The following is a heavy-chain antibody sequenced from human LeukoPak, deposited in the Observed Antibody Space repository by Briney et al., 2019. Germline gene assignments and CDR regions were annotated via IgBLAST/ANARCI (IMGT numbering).Heavy chain of an antibody. Sequence: PSRTLSLTCTVSGGSISSGGYYWSWIRQHPGKGLEWIGYIYYSGSTYYNPFLKSRVTISVDTSKNQFSLKLSSVTAADTAVYYCARNTNDFWSGYYVVWGQGTLVTVSS. CDR2: IYYSGST. D-gene: IGHD3-3*01. V-gene: IGHV4-31*03. J-gene: IGHJ4*02. CDR1: GGSISSGGYY. CDR3: ARNTNDFWSGYYVV.